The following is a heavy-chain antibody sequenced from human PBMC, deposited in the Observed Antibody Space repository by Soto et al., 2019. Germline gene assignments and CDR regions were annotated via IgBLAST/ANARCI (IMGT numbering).Heavy chain of an antibody. J-gene: IGHJ4*02. V-gene: IGHV4-34*01. CDR3: ARGTSGGLGNY. CDR1: GGSFSDYY. D-gene: IGHD2-15*01. CDR2: INHARRT. Sequence: SETLSLTGAVNGGSFSDYYWSWVRQPPGKGLEWIGEINHARRTNYNPSLKSRVTLSVDTSKNQFSLRLSSVTAADTAVYYCARGTSGGLGNYWGQGTLVTVSS.